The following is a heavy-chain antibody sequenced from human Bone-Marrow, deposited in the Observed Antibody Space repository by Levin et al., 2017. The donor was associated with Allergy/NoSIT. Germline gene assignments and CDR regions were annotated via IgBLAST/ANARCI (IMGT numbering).Heavy chain of an antibody. J-gene: IGHJ4*02. CDR3: AKDIRYSSSFESPVSLPDY. CDR2: ISWNSGSI. V-gene: IGHV3-9*01. Sequence: GGSLRLSCAASGFTFDDYAMHWVRQAPGKGLEWVSGISWNSGSIGYADSVKGRFTISRDNAKNSLYLQMNSLRAEDTALYYCAKDIRYSSSFESPVSLPDYWGQGTLVTVSS. CDR1: GFTFDDYA. D-gene: IGHD6-6*01.